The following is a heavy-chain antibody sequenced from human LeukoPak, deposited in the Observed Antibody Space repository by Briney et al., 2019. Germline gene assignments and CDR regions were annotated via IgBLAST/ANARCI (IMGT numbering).Heavy chain of an antibody. Sequence: SETLSLTCTVYGGSISSYYWSLIRQPPGKGLEWIGYIYYSGSTNYNPSLKSRVTISVDTSKNQFSLKLSSVTAADTAVYYCARVIAVAGTHWFDPWGQGTLVTVSS. J-gene: IGHJ5*02. D-gene: IGHD6-19*01. V-gene: IGHV4-59*01. CDR3: ARVIAVAGTHWFDP. CDR1: GGSISSYY. CDR2: IYYSGST.